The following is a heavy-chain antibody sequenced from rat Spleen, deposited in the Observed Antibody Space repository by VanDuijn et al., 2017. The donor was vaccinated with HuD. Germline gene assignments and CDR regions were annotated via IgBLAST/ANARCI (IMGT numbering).Heavy chain of an antibody. CDR2: ITNTGGST. J-gene: IGHJ2*01. CDR3: ARRHYGYTDYFDY. CDR1: GFTFSDYG. Sequence: EVQLVESGGGSVQPGRSLKLSCAASGFTFSDYGMAWIRQAPGKGLEWVASITNTGGSTYYPDSVKGRFTISRDNAKSTLSLQMDSLRSEDTATYYCARRHYGYTDYFDYWGQGVMVTVSS. V-gene: IGHV5-29*01. D-gene: IGHD1-9*01.